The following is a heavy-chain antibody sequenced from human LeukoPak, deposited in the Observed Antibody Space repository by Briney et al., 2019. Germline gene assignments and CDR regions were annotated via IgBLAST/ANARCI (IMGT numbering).Heavy chain of an antibody. CDR3: ARGKVIRNAFDI. Sequence: GGSLRLSCAASGFTSSSYAMHWVRQAPGKGLEWVAVISYDGSNKYYADSVKGRFTISRDNSKNTLYLQMNSLRAEDTAVYYCARGKVIRNAFDIWGQGTMVTVSS. J-gene: IGHJ3*02. CDR1: GFTSSSYA. CDR2: ISYDGSNK. V-gene: IGHV3-30-3*01. D-gene: IGHD2-21*01.